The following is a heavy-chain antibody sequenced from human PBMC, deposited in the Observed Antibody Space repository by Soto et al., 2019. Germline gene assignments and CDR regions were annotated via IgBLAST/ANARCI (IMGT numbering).Heavy chain of an antibody. CDR2: IYPGDSDT. CDR1: GYSFTSYW. D-gene: IGHD3-3*01. V-gene: IGHV5-51*01. J-gene: IGHJ5*02. Sequence: PGESLKISCKGSGYSFTSYWIGWVRQMPGKGLEWMGIIYPGDSDTRYSPSFQGQVTISADKSISTAYLQWSSLKASDTAMYYCARHKIFGVVIRNWFSPCGLGTLVTVSS. CDR3: ARHKIFGVVIRNWFSP.